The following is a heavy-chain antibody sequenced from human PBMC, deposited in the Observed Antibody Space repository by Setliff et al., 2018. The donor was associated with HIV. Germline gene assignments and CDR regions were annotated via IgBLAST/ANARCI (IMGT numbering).Heavy chain of an antibody. CDR3: ARDPPGYGDSNDY. CDR2: IYYSGNT. J-gene: IGHJ4*02. CDR1: GGSVGSGSYY. V-gene: IGHV4-61*01. D-gene: IGHD4-17*01. Sequence: SETLSLTCTVSGGSVGSGSYYWSWIRQPPGKGLEWIGYIYYSGNTNYNPSLKSRVTLSIDTSKNQFSLNLHSVTAADTAVYYCARDPPGYGDSNDYWGQGTLVTVSS.